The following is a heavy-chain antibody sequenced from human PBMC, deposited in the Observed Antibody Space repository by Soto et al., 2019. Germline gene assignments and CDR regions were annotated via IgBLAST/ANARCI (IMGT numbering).Heavy chain of an antibody. V-gene: IGHV3-66*01. D-gene: IGHD3-16*01. CDR1: GFTVSNNY. CDR3: AAYSHKGY. Sequence: EEQLVESGGDLVQPGGSLRLSCAASGFTVSNNYMSWVRQAPGKGLEWVSLIYSGGSRYYADSVKGRFTISRDSSKNTLYLQQKGLRGDNTAMYYCAAYSHKGYWGQGTLVTVSS. J-gene: IGHJ4*02. CDR2: IYSGGSR.